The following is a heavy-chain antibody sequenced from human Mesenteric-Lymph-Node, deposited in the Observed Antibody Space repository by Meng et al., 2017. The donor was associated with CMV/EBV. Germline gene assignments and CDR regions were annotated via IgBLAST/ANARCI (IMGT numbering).Heavy chain of an antibody. D-gene: IGHD4-23*01. Sequence: GGSLRLSCAASGYTFGAYTMSWVRQGPGKGLEWVSAISGSGGSTYYADSVKGRFTISRDNSKNTLYLQMNSLRAEDTAVYFCAKDHPYKDYGGNSWGQGTLVTVSS. V-gene: IGHV3-23*01. CDR1: GYTFGAYT. CDR2: ISGSGGST. J-gene: IGHJ4*02. CDR3: AKDHPYKDYGGNS.